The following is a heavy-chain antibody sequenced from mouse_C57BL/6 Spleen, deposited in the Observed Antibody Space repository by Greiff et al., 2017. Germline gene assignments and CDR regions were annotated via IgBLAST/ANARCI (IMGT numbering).Heavy chain of an antibody. CDR3: ARKIITTVVLDY. J-gene: IGHJ4*01. CDR2: INPGSGGT. V-gene: IGHV1-54*01. Sequence: VQLQQSGAELVRPGTSVKVSCKASGYAFTNYLIEWVKQRPGQGLEWIGVINPGSGGTNYNEKFKGKATLTADKSSSTAYMQLSSLTSEDSAVYFCARKIITTVVLDYWGQGTSVTVSS. CDR1: GYAFTNYL. D-gene: IGHD1-1*01.